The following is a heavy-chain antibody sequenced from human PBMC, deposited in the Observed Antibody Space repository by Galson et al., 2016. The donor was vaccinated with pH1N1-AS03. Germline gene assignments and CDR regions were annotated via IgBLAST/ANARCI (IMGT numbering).Heavy chain of an antibody. CDR1: GFTFSNYW. D-gene: IGHD6-19*01. CDR2: TNQDGSEK. V-gene: IGHV3-7*03. J-gene: IGHJ4*02. CDR3: ARDPSGDRSGWYYFDY. Sequence: SLRLSCAASGFTFSNYWMSWVRQAPGKGLEWVATTNQDGSEKYFVDSVEGRFTISRDDAKNSLYLQMNSLRAEDSALYYCARDPSGDRSGWYYFDYWGQGTLVTVSS.